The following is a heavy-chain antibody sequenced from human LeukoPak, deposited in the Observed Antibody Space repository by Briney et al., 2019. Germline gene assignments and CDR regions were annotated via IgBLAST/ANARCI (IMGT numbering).Heavy chain of an antibody. CDR2: IYYSGST. Sequence: PSETLSLTCTVSGGSISSSSYYWGWIRQPPGKGLEWIGSIYYSGSTYYNPSLKSRVTISVDTSKNQFSLKLSSVTAADTAVYYCARLYYGSGYGMDVWGQGTTVTVSS. J-gene: IGHJ6*02. CDR3: ARLYYGSGYGMDV. V-gene: IGHV4-39*07. D-gene: IGHD3-10*01. CDR1: GGSISSSSYY.